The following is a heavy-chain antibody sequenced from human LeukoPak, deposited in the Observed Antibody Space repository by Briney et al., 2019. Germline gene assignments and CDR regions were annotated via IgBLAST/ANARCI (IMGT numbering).Heavy chain of an antibody. CDR1: GGSISSGSYY. D-gene: IGHD3-22*01. CDR3: ARDDSSGYWKGNWFDP. J-gene: IGHJ5*02. CDR2: IYTSGST. Sequence: PSETLSLTCTVSGGSISSGSYYWSWIRQPAGKGLEWIGRIYTSGSTNYNPSLKSRVTISVDTSKSQFSLKLSSVTAADTAVYYCARDDSSGYWKGNWFDPWGQGTLVTVSS. V-gene: IGHV4-61*02.